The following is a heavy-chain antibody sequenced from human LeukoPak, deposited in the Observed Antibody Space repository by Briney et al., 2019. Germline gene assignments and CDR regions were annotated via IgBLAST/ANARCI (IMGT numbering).Heavy chain of an antibody. D-gene: IGHD6-6*01. Sequence: SETLSLTCTVSGYSISSGYYWGWIRQPPGKGLEWIGEINHSGSTNYNPSLKSRVTISVDTSKNQFSLKLSSVTAADTAVYYCARDESSSSGFDYWGQGTLVTVSS. CDR2: INHSGST. CDR1: GYSISSGYY. CDR3: ARDESSSSGFDY. J-gene: IGHJ4*02. V-gene: IGHV4-38-2*02.